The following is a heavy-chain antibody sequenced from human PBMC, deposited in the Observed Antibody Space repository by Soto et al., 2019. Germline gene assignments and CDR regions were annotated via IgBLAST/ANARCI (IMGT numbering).Heavy chain of an antibody. CDR2: IYSAGST. CDR1: GFTVSNNY. D-gene: IGHD1-26*01. CDR3: AGNSHKVY. J-gene: IGHJ4*02. V-gene: IGHV3-66*01. Sequence: EVQLVESGGGLVQPGGSLRLSCAASGFTVSNNYMSWVRQPPGKGLEWVSLIYSAGSTYYADSVKGRFTISRDNSKNTLYLQMTSLRAEDTAVYYCAGNSHKVYWGQGTLVTVSS.